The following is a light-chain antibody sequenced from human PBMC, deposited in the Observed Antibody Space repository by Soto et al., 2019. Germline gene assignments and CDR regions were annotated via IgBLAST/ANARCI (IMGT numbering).Light chain of an antibody. CDR3: HQANRFPYT. J-gene: IGKJ2*01. CDR1: QDIICW. V-gene: IGKV1D-12*01. Sequence: DVQMTQSPSSVSASVGDSVTITCRASQDIICWLAWYQQKPGEAPKLLLYAASKLERGVPSRFSGSGSGTDFTLTISSLQPEDFATYFCHQANRFPYTFGQGNRLEI. CDR2: AAS.